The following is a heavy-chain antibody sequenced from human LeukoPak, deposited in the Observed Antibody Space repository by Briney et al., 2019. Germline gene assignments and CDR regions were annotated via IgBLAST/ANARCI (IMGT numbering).Heavy chain of an antibody. D-gene: IGHD2-2*01. J-gene: IGHJ4*02. CDR2: IWYDGSNK. V-gene: IGHV3-33*01. CDR3: ARDLREYCSSTSCSLADY. CDR1: GFTFSSYG. Sequence: GGSPRLSCAASGFTFSSYGMHWVRQAPGKGLEWVAVIWYDGSNKYYADSVKGRFTISRDNSKNTLYLQMNSLRAEDTAVYYCARDLREYCSSTSCSLADYWGQGTLVTVSS.